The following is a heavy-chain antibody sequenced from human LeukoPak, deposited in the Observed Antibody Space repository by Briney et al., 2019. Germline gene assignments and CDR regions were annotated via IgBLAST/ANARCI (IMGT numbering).Heavy chain of an antibody. CDR1: GFSFSNYA. CDR3: ARDGQRGDY. Sequence: GGSLRLSCAAFGFSFSNYAMSWVRQAPEKGLEWVSYISSTSNTIYYADSVKGRFTISRDNAKNSLYLQMNSLRAEDTAVYYCARDGQRGDYWGQGTLVTVSS. V-gene: IGHV3-48*01. J-gene: IGHJ4*02. D-gene: IGHD3-16*01. CDR2: ISSTSNTI.